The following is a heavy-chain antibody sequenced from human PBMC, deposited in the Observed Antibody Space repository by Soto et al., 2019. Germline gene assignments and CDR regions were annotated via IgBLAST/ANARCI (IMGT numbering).Heavy chain of an antibody. V-gene: IGHV4-59*01. CDR2: IYYSGST. D-gene: IGHD5-12*01. Sequence: PLETLSLTCTVSGGSISSYYWSWLRKPPGQGLAWIGYIYYSGSTNYNPSLKSRVTISVDTSKNQFSLKLSSVTAADTAVYYCARYQGRDIEGRCYYGMDVWGQGNTVTASS. J-gene: IGHJ6*02. CDR3: ARYQGRDIEGRCYYGMDV. CDR1: GGSISSYY.